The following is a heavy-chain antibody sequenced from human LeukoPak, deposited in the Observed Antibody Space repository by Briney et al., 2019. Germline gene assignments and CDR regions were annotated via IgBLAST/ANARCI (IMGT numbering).Heavy chain of an antibody. CDR2: ISGSGNTI. V-gene: IGHV3-48*03. D-gene: IGHD6-13*01. Sequence: GGSLRLSCAASGFTFSDYEMTWVRQAPGKGLEWVSCISGSGNTIYYADSVKGRFTISRDNAHISLYLQMNSLRAEDTAIYYCARRNPAAAGSFHYWGQGTLVTVSS. J-gene: IGHJ4*02. CDR3: ARRNPAAAGSFHY. CDR1: GFTFSDYE.